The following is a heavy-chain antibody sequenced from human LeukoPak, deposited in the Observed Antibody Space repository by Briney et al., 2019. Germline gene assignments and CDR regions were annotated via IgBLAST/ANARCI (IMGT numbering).Heavy chain of an antibody. J-gene: IGHJ3*02. Sequence: ASVKVSCKVSGYTLTELSMHWVRQAPGKGLEWMGGFDPEDGKTIYAQKFQGRVTMTEDTSTDTAYMELSSLRPEDTAVYYCATDHRLRFLEWFFAFDIWGQGTMVTVSS. V-gene: IGHV1-24*01. CDR1: GYTLTELS. CDR2: FDPEDGKT. CDR3: ATDHRLRFLEWFFAFDI. D-gene: IGHD3-3*01.